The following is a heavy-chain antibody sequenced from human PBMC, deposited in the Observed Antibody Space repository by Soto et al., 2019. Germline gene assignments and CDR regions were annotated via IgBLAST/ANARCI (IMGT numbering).Heavy chain of an antibody. D-gene: IGHD5-18*01. CDR2: IYTSGST. J-gene: IGHJ3*02. V-gene: IGHV4-4*07. CDR1: GGSISSYY. CDR3: ARDIGTAMVSDAFDI. Sequence: PSETLSLTXTVSGGSISSYYWSWIRQPAGKGLEWIGRIYTSGSTNYNPSLKSRVTMSVDTSKNQFSLKLSSVTAADTAVYYCARDIGTAMVSDAFDIWGQGTMVTVSS.